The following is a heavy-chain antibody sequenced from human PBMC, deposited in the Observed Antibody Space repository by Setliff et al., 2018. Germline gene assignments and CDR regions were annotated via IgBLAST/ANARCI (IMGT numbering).Heavy chain of an antibody. Sequence: ASVKVSCKASGYMFPSYDFNWVRQASGQGLEWMDWMNPSSGNRGCAQKFQGRVTITRNTSINTAYMKLSSLRSEDTAVYYCARRTEYYNFWSGYYDYWGQGTLVTVSS. CDR2: MNPSSGNR. J-gene: IGHJ4*02. V-gene: IGHV1-8*03. D-gene: IGHD3-3*01. CDR3: ARRTEYYNFWSGYYDY. CDR1: GYMFPSYD.